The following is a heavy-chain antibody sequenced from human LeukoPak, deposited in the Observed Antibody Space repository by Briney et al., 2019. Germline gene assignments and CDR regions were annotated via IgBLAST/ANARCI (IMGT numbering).Heavy chain of an antibody. D-gene: IGHD3-10*01. J-gene: IGHJ4*02. CDR2: MNPHSGNT. CDR3: ARRELFGDYFDS. CDR1: GYSFINYD. Sequence: ASVKVSCKASGYSFINYDINWVRQATGQGLEWVGWMNPHSGNTDYAQKFQGRVTFTRNTSISTVYMEVTSLRYEDTAVYYCARRELFGDYFDSWGPGTLVTVCS. V-gene: IGHV1-8*01.